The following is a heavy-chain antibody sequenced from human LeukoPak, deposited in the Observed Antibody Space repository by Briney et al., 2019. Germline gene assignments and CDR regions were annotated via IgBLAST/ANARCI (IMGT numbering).Heavy chain of an antibody. CDR1: GFTFSTYG. Sequence: GGSLRLSCAASGFTFSTYGMHWVRQAPGKGLEWVAFLRYHGSKKYYADSVKGRFTITRDNSKNTLYLQMNSLRAEATAVYYCAKDVVNCGSTSCYFYYYMDLWGKGTTVTVCS. V-gene: IGHV3-30*02. J-gene: IGHJ6*03. D-gene: IGHD2-2*01. CDR2: LRYHGSKK. CDR3: AKDVVNCGSTSCYFYYYMDL.